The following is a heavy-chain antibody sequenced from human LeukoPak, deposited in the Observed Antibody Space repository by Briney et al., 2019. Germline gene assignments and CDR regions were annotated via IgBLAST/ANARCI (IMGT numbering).Heavy chain of an antibody. CDR3: AREGKSGWLDY. CDR1: GFTFSSYA. D-gene: IGHD6-19*01. Sequence: GGSLRLSCAASGFTFSSYAMHWVRQAPGKGLEWVAVISYDGSNKYYADSVKGRFTISRDNSKNTLYLQMNSLRAEDTAVYYCAREGKSGWLDYWGQGTLVTVSA. V-gene: IGHV3-30*04. J-gene: IGHJ4*02. CDR2: ISYDGSNK.